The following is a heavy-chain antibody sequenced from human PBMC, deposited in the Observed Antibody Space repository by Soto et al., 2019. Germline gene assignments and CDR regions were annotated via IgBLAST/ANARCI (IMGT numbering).Heavy chain of an antibody. CDR3: AREGGNGTGALDV. J-gene: IGHJ3*01. V-gene: IGHV4-30-4*01. CDR1: GDSISGSDFY. CDR2: IHYSRTT. D-gene: IGHD3-16*01. Sequence: QVGLQETGPGLVKPSQTLSLTCAVSGDSISGSDFYWDWIRQSSGKALAWIGYIHYSRTTYYNPSMKSRVSFSVDTSTHQFSLSLTSVTGAARAVYYCAREGGNGTGALDVWGRGTMVIVSS.